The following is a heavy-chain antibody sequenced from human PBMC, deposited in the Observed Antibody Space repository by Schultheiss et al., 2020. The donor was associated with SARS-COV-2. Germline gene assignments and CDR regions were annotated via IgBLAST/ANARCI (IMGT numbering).Heavy chain of an antibody. Sequence: SETLSLTCAVYGGSFSGYYWSWIRQPPGKGLEWIGEINHSGSTNYNPSLKSRVTISVDTSKNQFSLKLNSVTAADTAVYYCATVGGTSSLTLDYWGQGTLVTVSS. J-gene: IGHJ4*02. D-gene: IGHD2-2*01. CDR1: GGSFSGYY. CDR3: ATVGGTSSLTLDY. V-gene: IGHV4-34*01. CDR2: INHSGST.